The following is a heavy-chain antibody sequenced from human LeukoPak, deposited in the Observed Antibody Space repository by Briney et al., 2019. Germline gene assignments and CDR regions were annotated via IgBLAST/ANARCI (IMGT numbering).Heavy chain of an antibody. CDR3: AKRQLGHIDY. Sequence: GGSLRLYCAASGFNFSNYGMHWVRQAPGKGLEWLAVISYDGSNKYYADSVKGRFTISRDNSKNTLYLQMNSLRAEDTAVYYCAKRQLGHIDYWGQGTLVIVSS. D-gene: IGHD6-6*01. CDR1: GFNFSNYG. V-gene: IGHV3-30*18. CDR2: ISYDGSNK. J-gene: IGHJ4*02.